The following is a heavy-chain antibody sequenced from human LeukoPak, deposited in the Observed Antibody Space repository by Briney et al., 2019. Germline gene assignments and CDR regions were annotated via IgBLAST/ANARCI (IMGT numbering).Heavy chain of an antibody. D-gene: IGHD2/OR15-2a*01. J-gene: IGHJ4*02. CDR1: GGSISSSSYY. CDR3: ASVISWAEIDY. V-gene: IGHV4-39*01. CDR2: IYYSGST. Sequence: SETLSLTCTVSGGSISSSSYYWGWIRQPPGKGLEWIGSIYYSGSTYYNPSLKSRVTISVDTSKNQFSLKLSSVTAADTAVYYCASVISWAEIDYWGQGTLVTVSS.